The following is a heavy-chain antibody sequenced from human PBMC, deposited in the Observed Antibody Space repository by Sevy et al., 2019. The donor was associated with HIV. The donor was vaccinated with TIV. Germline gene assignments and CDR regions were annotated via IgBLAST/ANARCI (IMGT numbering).Heavy chain of an antibody. CDR2: ISGSGGST. V-gene: IGHV3-23*01. D-gene: IGHD2-2*03. CDR3: AKDQRWIFRHYGMDV. CDR1: GFTFSSYA. J-gene: IGHJ6*02. Sequence: GGSLRLSCAASGFTFSSYAMSWVRQAPGKGLEWVSAISGSGGSTYYADSVKGRFTISRDNSKNTLYLQMNSLRAEDTAVYYCAKDQRWIFRHYGMDVWGQGTTVTVSS.